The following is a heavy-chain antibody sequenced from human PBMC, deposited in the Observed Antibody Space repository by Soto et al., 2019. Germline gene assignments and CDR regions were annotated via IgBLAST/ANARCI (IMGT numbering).Heavy chain of an antibody. CDR3: TRAAWFTYLSFY. Sequence: GGSLRLSCAASVFTLSLFELHWVRQAPGKGLELISYISSSGSTAYYASSVEGRFTISRDNANNSVYLQMDSLRAEDTSLYYCTRAAWFTYLSFYWGQGAMVTVSS. CDR2: ISSSGSTA. CDR1: VFTLSLFE. D-gene: IGHD3-10*01. J-gene: IGHJ4*02. V-gene: IGHV3-48*03.